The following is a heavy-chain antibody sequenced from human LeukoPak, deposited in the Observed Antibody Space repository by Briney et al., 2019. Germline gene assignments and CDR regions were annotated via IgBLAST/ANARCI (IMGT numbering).Heavy chain of an antibody. CDR2: ISGGGGSE. Sequence: PGGSLRLSCAASGYTFSTYAITWVRQAPGRGLEWASTISGGGGSEYYADSVRGRFTISRDNSKSTLYLQMNSLRVDDTAVYYCATRGLGSGAHFDYWGQGTLVTVSS. D-gene: IGHD2-15*01. CDR3: ATRGLGSGAHFDY. J-gene: IGHJ4*02. CDR1: GYTFSTYA. V-gene: IGHV3-23*01.